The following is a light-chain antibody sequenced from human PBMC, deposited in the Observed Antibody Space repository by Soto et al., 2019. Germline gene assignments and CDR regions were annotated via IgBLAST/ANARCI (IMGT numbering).Light chain of an antibody. CDR1: QSVTSNS. CDR2: DAS. CDR3: QLYGSSPQT. V-gene: IGKV3-20*01. J-gene: IGKJ4*01. Sequence: EIVLTQSPGTLSLSPGERATLSCRASQSVTSNSLAWYQKKPDQAPRLLIYDASSRAAGIPDRFSGSGSGTDVTLTISSLEPEDFAVYYCQLYGSSPQTFGGGTKVEIK.